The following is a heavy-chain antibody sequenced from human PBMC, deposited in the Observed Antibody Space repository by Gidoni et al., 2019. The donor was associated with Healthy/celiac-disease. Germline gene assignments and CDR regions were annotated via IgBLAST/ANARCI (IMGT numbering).Heavy chain of an antibody. D-gene: IGHD1-26*01. V-gene: IGHV1-3*01. J-gene: IGHJ6*02. CDR3: ARRIVGATSYYYGMDV. Sequence: QVQLVQSGAEVKKPGASVKVSCKASGYTFTSYAMHWVRQAPGQRLEWMGWINAGNGNTKYSQKFQGRVTITRDTSASTAYMELSSLRSEDTAVYYCARRIVGATSYYYGMDVWGQGTTVTVSS. CDR2: INAGNGNT. CDR1: GYTFTSYA.